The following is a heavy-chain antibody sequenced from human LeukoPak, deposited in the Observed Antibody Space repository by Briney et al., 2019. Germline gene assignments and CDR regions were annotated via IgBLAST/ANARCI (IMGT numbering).Heavy chain of an antibody. J-gene: IGHJ4*02. D-gene: IGHD2-2*01. Sequence: GGSLKLPCAASGFTFSGSAMHWVRQASGKGLEWVGRIRSKANSYATAYAASVKGRFTISRDDSKNTAYLQMNSLKTEDTAVYYSSSGGYCTSTSCYGENWGQGTLVTVSS. CDR1: GFTFSGSA. V-gene: IGHV3-73*01. CDR2: IRSKANSYAT. CDR3: SSGGYCTSTSCYGEN.